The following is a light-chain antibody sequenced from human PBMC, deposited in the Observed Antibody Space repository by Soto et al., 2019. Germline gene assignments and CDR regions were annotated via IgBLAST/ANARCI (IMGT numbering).Light chain of an antibody. Sequence: ALTQPPSASGSPEQSVTISCTGTSSDVGAYNYVSWYQQHPGKAPQDMIYEVSKRPSGVPDRFSGAKSGNTASLPVSGLQAEDEADYDCSSYAGNNKLVFGGGTKLTVL. CDR2: EVS. CDR3: SSYAGNNKLV. V-gene: IGLV2-8*01. J-gene: IGLJ2*01. CDR1: SSDVGAYNY.